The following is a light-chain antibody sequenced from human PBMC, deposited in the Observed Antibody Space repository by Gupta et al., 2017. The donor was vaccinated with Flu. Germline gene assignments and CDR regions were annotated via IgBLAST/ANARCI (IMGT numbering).Light chain of an antibody. J-gene: IGLJ3*02. CDR3: CSYTSSNTLL. V-gene: IGLV2-14*01. CDR1: SSDVGGYNY. Sequence: QSALTQPASVSGSPGQSITISCPGTSSDVGGYNYVSWYQQHPGKAPKLIIYEVSNRPSGVSNRFSGSKSGNTASLTIAGLQAEDEADYYCCSYTSSNTLLFGGGTKLTVL. CDR2: EVS.